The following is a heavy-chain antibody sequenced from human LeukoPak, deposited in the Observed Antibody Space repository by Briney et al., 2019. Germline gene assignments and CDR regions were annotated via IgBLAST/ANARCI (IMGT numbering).Heavy chain of an antibody. Sequence: GGSLRLSCAASGFNFANHAMSWVRQTPGKGLEWVSAISGGGDITYYADSVTGRFTISRDNSKDTLFLQVHSLRPGDTAVYYCVREDTPATANYWGQGTLVTISS. J-gene: IGHJ4*02. CDR1: GFNFANHA. CDR3: VREDTPATANY. V-gene: IGHV3-23*01. D-gene: IGHD2-21*02. CDR2: ISGGGDIT.